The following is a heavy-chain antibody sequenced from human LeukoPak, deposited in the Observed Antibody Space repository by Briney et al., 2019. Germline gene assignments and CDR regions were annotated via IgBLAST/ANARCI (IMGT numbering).Heavy chain of an antibody. Sequence: GGSLRLSCAASGFSFRSYGMHWVRQAPGKGLEWVAVIWYDGSNKYYADSVKGRFTISRDNSKNTLYLQMNSLRAEDTAVYYCAREARIAGNWFDPWGQGTLVTVSS. V-gene: IGHV3-33*08. D-gene: IGHD6-13*01. J-gene: IGHJ5*02. CDR3: AREARIAGNWFDP. CDR2: IWYDGSNK. CDR1: GFSFRSYG.